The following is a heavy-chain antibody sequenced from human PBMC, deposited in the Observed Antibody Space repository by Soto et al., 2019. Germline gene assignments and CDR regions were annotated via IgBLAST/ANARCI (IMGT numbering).Heavy chain of an antibody. J-gene: IGHJ4*02. Sequence: ASVMVSCTASGYTFTSYGISGVRHAPRQGHEWMGWISAYNGNTNCAQKLQGRVTMTTDTSTSTAYMELRSLRSDDTAVYYCARDTYGSGAGYWGQGTLVTVSS. CDR3: ARDTYGSGAGY. CDR1: GYTFTSYG. V-gene: IGHV1-18*01. D-gene: IGHD3-10*01. CDR2: ISAYNGNT.